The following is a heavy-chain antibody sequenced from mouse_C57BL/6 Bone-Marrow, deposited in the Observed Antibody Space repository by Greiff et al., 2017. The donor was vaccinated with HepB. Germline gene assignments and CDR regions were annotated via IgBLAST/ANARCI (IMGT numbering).Heavy chain of an antibody. J-gene: IGHJ2*01. CDR2: INPSTGGT. D-gene: IGHD1-1*01. CDR1: GYSFTGYY. V-gene: IGHV1-42*01. CDR3: ARSFITTVVAPDY. Sequence: EVQLQQSGPELVKPGASVKISCKASGYSFTGYYMNWVKQSPEKSLEWIGEINPSTGGTTYNQKFKAKATLTVDKSSSTAYMQLKSLTSEDSAVYYCARSFITTVVAPDYWGQGTTLTVSS.